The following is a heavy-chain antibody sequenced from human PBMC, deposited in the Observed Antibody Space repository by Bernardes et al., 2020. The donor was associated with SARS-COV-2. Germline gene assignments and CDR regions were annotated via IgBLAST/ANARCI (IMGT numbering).Heavy chain of an antibody. V-gene: IGHV5-51*01. CDR2: IYPGDSDT. CDR1: GDSFTNYW. J-gene: IGHJ5*02. Sequence: GESLKISCKGSGDSFTNYWIGWVRQMPGKGLEWMGIIYPGDSDTRYSPSFQGQVTISADKSISTAYLQWSSLKASDTAMYYCARHIVTSSWYEWWLDPWGQGTLVTVSS. D-gene: IGHD2-8*01. CDR3: ARHIVTSSWYEWWLDP.